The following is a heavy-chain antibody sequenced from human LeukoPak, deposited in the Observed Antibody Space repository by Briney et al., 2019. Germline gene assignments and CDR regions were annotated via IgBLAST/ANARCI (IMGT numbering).Heavy chain of an antibody. CDR2: ISSSGSTI. CDR1: GFTFSSYE. Sequence: PGGSLRLSCAASGFTFSSYEMNWVRQAPGKGLEWVSYISSSGSTIYYADSVKGRFTISRDNAKNSLYLQMNSLRAEDTAVYYCAKGRITMVRGAPLNYWGQGTLVTVSS. D-gene: IGHD3-10*01. V-gene: IGHV3-48*03. J-gene: IGHJ4*02. CDR3: AKGRITMVRGAPLNY.